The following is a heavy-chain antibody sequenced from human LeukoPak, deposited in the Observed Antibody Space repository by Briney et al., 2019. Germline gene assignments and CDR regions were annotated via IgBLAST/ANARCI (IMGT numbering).Heavy chain of an antibody. Sequence: ASVKVSCKASGYTFTSYAMNWVRQAPGQGLGWMGWINTNTGNPTYAQGFTGRFVFSLDTSVSTAYLQISSLKAEDTAVYYCARKGITMVRGALYNWFDPWGQGTLVTVSS. V-gene: IGHV7-4-1*02. CDR3: ARKGITMVRGALYNWFDP. J-gene: IGHJ5*02. CDR1: GYTFTSYA. D-gene: IGHD3-10*01. CDR2: INTNTGNP.